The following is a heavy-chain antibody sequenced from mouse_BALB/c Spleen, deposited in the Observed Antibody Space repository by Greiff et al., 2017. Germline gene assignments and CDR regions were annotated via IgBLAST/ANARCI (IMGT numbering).Heavy chain of an antibody. J-gene: IGHJ4*01. Sequence: VQLQQSAAELARPGASVKMSCKASGYTFTSYTMHWVKQRPGQGLEWIGYINPSSGYTEYNQKFKDKTTLTADKSSSTAYMQLSSLTSEDSAVYYCARGIYDGYYDAMDYWGQGTSVTVSS. V-gene: IGHV1-4*02. CDR3: ARGIYDGYYDAMDY. CDR2: INPSSGYT. D-gene: IGHD2-3*01. CDR1: GYTFTSYT.